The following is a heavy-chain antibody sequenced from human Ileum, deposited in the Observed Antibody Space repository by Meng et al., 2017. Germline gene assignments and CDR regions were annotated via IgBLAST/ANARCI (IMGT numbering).Heavy chain of an antibody. Sequence: HIVYCVAEVKKSWASVRISCATSRYTFVAHPMHWVRQAPGQRLEWMGWSYTGNGNTKYSQKFQDRVTFTRDTSATTVYMELTSLTSEDTAVYYCARGDPTTPNWLDPWGQGSLVTVSS. CDR3: ARGDPTTPNWLDP. V-gene: IGHV1-3*04. CDR1: RYTFVAHP. D-gene: IGHD1-26*01. CDR2: SYTGNGNT. J-gene: IGHJ5*02.